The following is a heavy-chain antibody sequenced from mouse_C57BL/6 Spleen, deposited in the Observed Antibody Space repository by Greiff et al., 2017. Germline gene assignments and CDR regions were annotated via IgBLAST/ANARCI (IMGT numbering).Heavy chain of an antibody. J-gene: IGHJ2*01. CDR2: ISNGGGST. V-gene: IGHV5-12*01. CDR1: GFTFSDYY. D-gene: IGHD2-13*01. Sequence: EVQVVESGGGLVQPGGSLKLSCAASGFTFSDYYMYWVRQTPEKRLEWVAYISNGGGSTYYPDTVKGRFTISRDNAKNTLYLQMSRLKSEDTAMYYCARHVTGYFDYWGQGTTLTVSS. CDR3: ARHVTGYFDY.